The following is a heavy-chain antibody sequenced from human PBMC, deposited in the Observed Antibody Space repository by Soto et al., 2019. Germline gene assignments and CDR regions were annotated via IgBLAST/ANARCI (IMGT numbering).Heavy chain of an antibody. CDR2: IYYSGST. CDR1: GGSISSYY. V-gene: IGHV4-59*08. Sequence: PEETLSLTCTVSGGSISSYYWSWIRQPPGKGLEWIGYIYYSGSTNYNPSLKSRVTISVNTSENQFSLKLSSVTAADTAVYYCARHIALSGSFPFDYWGQGTLVTAPQ. CDR3: ARHIALSGSFPFDY. J-gene: IGHJ4*02. D-gene: IGHD3-3*01.